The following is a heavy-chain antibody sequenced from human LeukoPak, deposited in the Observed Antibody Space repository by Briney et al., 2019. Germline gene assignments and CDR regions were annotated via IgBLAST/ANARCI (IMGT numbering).Heavy chain of an antibody. CDR3: ARDFSSSGGMDV. D-gene: IGHD6-6*01. CDR2: IKQDGRVE. CDR1: GFTFSSYW. J-gene: IGHJ6*02. V-gene: IGHV3-7*05. Sequence: GGSLRLSCVASGFTFSSYWMNWVRQAPGKGLEWVANIKQDGRVEYYVDSVKGQFTISRDNAQNSLCLQMNSLRAEDTAVYYCARDFSSSGGMDVWGQGTTVTVSS.